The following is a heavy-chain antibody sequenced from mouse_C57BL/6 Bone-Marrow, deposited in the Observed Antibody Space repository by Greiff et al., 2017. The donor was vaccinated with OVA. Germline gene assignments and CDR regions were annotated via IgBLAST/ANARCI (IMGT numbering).Heavy chain of an antibody. J-gene: IGHJ2*01. CDR1: GYTFTSYW. D-gene: IGHD3-2*02. CDR3: ATAQAHY. V-gene: IGHV1-50*01. CDR2: IDPSDSYT. Sequence: QVHVKQPGAELVKPGASVKLSCKASGYTFTSYWMQWVKQRPGQGLEWIGEIDPSDSYTNYNQKFKGKATLTVDTSSSTAYMQLSSLTSEDSAVYYCATAQAHYWGQGTTLTVSS.